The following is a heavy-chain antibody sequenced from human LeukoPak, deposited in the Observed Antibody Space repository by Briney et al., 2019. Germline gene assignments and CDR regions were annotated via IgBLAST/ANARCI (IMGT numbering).Heavy chain of an antibody. J-gene: IGHJ4*02. CDR3: ARDECGDTCYPGEY. D-gene: IGHD2-21*02. Sequence: GGSLKLSCEASGYIFSSYVMHWVRQAPGKRLEWMAWITAGGGNTKYSQNLQDRLTITRDNSENTVYMQMSSLTSEDTAVYYCARDECGDTCYPGEYWGQGTLVTVSS. CDR2: ITAGGGNT. CDR1: GYIFSSYV. V-gene: IGHV1-3*01.